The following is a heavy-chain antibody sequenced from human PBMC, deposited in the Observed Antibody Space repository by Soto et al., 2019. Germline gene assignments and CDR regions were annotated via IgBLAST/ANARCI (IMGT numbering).Heavy chain of an antibody. CDR2: ISWNSVNL. V-gene: IGHV3-9*01. D-gene: IGHD4-17*01. CDR1: GFTFDDYA. Sequence: EVQLVESGGGLVQPGRSLRLSCAASGFTFDDYAMHWVRQPPGKGLEWVSSISWNSVNLGYADSVKGRFTISRDNAKNSLYLQMNRLRGENTALYYCAKGASTTVFAFNDYGSHGTLVTVSS. CDR3: AKGASTTVFAFNDY. J-gene: IGHJ4*01.